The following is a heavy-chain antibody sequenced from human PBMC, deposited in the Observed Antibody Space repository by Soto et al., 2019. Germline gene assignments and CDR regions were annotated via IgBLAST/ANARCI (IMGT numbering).Heavy chain of an antibody. CDR2: TYSRSKWYN. Sequence: PSQTLSLTCAVSGDSVSTKSAAWNWIRQSPSRGLEWLGRTYSRSKWYNDYAISVKSRITINPDTSKNQFSLQLNSVTPEDTAVYYCARGRGYDLLEWYFDAWGQGTLVNVSS. CDR1: GDSVSTKSAA. J-gene: IGHJ4*02. V-gene: IGHV6-1*01. CDR3: ARGRGYDLLEWYFDA. D-gene: IGHD2-2*01.